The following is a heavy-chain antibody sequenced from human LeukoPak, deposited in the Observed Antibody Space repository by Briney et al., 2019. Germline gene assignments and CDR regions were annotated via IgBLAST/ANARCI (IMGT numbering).Heavy chain of an antibody. CDR2: ISDRGSST. V-gene: IGHV3-23*01. CDR3: AKDHPYYYDSSGFGDAFDS. D-gene: IGHD3-22*01. CDR1: GFTFDDYA. Sequence: GGSLSLSCAASGFTFDDYAMHWVRQAPGRGLEWVSHISDRGSSTYYADSVKGRFTVSRDNSRNTLYLQMSSLRAEDTAVYYCAKDHPYYYDSSGFGDAFDSWGQGTMVTVSS. J-gene: IGHJ3*02.